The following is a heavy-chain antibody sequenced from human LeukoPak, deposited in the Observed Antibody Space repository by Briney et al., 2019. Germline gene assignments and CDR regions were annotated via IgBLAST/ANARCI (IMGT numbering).Heavy chain of an antibody. CDR3: ARCLSDRSTSDYYYYYGMDV. D-gene: IGHD2-2*01. J-gene: IGHJ6*02. Sequence: GESLKISCKGSGYSFTSYWISWVRQMPGKGLEWMGRIDPSDSYTKYSPSFQGHVTISADKSISTAYLQWSSLKASDTAMYYCARCLSDRSTSDYYYYYGMDVWGQGTTVTVSS. CDR2: IDPSDSYT. V-gene: IGHV5-10-1*01. CDR1: GYSFTSYW.